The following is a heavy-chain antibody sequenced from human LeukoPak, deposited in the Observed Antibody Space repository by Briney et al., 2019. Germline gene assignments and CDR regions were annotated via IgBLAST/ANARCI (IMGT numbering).Heavy chain of an antibody. D-gene: IGHD6-13*01. CDR3: AKDIVGYSSSFDY. Sequence: GRSLRLSCAASGFTFDDYAMHWVRQAPGKGLEWVLGISWNSGSIGYADSVKGRFTISRDNAKNSLYLQMNSLRAEDTALYYCAKDIVGYSSSFDYWGQGTLVTVSS. CDR2: ISWNSGSI. J-gene: IGHJ4*02. V-gene: IGHV3-9*01. CDR1: GFTFDDYA.